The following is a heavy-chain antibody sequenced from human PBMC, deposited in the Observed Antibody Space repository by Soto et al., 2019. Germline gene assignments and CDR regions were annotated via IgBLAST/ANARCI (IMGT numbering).Heavy chain of an antibody. CDR1: GYSFTSYW. V-gene: IGHV5-51*01. J-gene: IGHJ4*02. D-gene: IGHD3-3*01. CDR2: IYPGDSDT. CDR3: ARLAGIGRFLEWLLPSFDY. Sequence: GESLKISCKGSGYSFTSYWIGWVRQMPGKGLEWMGIIYPGDSDTRYSPSFQGQVTISADKSISTAYLQWSSLKASDTAMYYCARLAGIGRFLEWLLPSFDYWGQGSLVTFSS.